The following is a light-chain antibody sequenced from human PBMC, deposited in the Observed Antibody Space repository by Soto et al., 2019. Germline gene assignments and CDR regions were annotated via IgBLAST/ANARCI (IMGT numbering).Light chain of an antibody. CDR2: GAS. CDR1: QSVRSN. CDR3: QQHDIWPPT. Sequence: EIVMTQPPATLSMTPGETATLSCRASQSVRSNLSWYQQKPGQAPRLLIYGASTRATGIPARFSGSGSVTEFTLTINSLQSEDFVVYYCQQHDIWPPTFGQGTRLEIK. J-gene: IGKJ5*01. V-gene: IGKV3D-15*01.